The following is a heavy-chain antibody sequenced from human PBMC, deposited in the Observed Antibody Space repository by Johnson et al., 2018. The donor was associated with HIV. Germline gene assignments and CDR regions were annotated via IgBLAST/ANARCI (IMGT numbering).Heavy chain of an antibody. Sequence: QVQLVESGGGVVQPGRSVRLSCAASGLSFSSYGMSWVRQAPGKGLEWVSGINWNGASTGYADSVKGRFTISRDNSKNTLYLQMNSLRAEDTAVYYCARDKANWGPSRDVGAFDIWGQGTMVTVSS. D-gene: IGHD7-27*01. J-gene: IGHJ3*02. CDR2: INWNGAST. V-gene: IGHV3-NL1*01. CDR1: GLSFSSYG. CDR3: ARDKANWGPSRDVGAFDI.